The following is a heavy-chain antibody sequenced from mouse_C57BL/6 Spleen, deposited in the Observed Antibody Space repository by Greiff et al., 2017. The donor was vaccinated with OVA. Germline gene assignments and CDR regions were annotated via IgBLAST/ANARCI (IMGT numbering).Heavy chain of an antibody. J-gene: IGHJ2*01. Sequence: EVMLVESAGGLVQPGSSMKLSCTASGFTFSDYYMAWVRQVPEKGLEWVANINYDGSSTYYLDSLKSRFIISRDNAKNILYLQMSSLKSEDTATYYCARERGWVDYWGQGTTLTVSS. V-gene: IGHV5-16*01. D-gene: IGHD1-1*02. CDR2: INYDGSST. CDR1: GFTFSDYY. CDR3: ARERGWVDY.